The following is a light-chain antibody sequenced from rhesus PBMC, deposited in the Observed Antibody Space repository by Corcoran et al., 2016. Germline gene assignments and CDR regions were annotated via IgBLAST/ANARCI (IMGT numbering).Light chain of an antibody. Sequence: DIQMTQSPSCLSASVGDTVTITCWASQGSSSWLAWYQQKPGKAPKLLIDKASSLQSGVPSRVSGSVSGTDFTLTSTSLQCEDFATYCCPQSSSKPTFGQGAKV. CDR2: KAS. CDR1: QGSSSW. J-gene: IGKJ1*01. V-gene: IGKV1-22*01. CDR3: PQSSSKPT.